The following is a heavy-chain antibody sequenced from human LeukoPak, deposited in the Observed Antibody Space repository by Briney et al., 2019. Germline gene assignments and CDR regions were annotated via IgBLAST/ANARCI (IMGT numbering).Heavy chain of an antibody. CDR2: IYSGGNT. J-gene: IGHJ4*02. D-gene: IGHD3-10*01. V-gene: IGHV3-53*05. Sequence: GGSLRLSCAVSGFTVSNNYMSWVRQAPGKGLEWVSVIYSGGNTYYAESVKGRFTISRDNTNNTLYLQMSSLRVEDTAMYYCARDTVYGSGANWGRGTRVTVSS. CDR1: GFTVSNNY. CDR3: ARDTVYGSGAN.